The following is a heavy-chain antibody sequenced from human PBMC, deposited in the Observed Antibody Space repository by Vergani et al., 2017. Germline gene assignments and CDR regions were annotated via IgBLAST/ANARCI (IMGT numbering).Heavy chain of an antibody. Sequence: QVQLQKSGPGLVKPSETLSPTCTVSGGSISSYYWSWIRQPPGTGLEWIGYIYYRGSTKYHPSLKSRVTISVDTSKNQFSLKLSSVTAADTAVYYCARGPMVRGAIRFDPWGQGTLVTVSS. CDR2: IYYRGST. CDR1: GGSISSYY. J-gene: IGHJ5*02. V-gene: IGHV4-59*01. D-gene: IGHD3-10*01. CDR3: ARGPMVRGAIRFDP.